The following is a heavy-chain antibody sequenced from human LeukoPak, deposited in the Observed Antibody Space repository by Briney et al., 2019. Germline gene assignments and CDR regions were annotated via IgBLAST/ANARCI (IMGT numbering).Heavy chain of an antibody. CDR3: VRDIALIAAAGYYFDY. CDR1: GYTFRNYG. J-gene: IGHJ4*02. V-gene: IGHV1-18*01. CDR2: ISGYNGGT. Sequence: ASVKVSCKASGYTFRNYGISWVRRAPGQGLEWMGWISGYNGGTNSAPKSQDRIIMTTDTSTNTAFLELRHLTSDDTAVYYCVRDIALIAAAGYYFDYWGQGTLVTVSS. D-gene: IGHD6-13*01.